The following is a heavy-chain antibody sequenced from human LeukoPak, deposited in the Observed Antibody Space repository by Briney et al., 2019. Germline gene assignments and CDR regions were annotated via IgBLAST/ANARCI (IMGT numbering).Heavy chain of an antibody. CDR1: GGTLSSYA. J-gene: IGHJ5*02. CDR2: IIPIFGTA. CDR3: ARDYMVRGVMGNWFDP. D-gene: IGHD3-10*01. Sequence: GASVKVSCKAYGGTLSSYAISWVRQAPGQGLEWMGGIIPIFGTANYAQKFQGRVTITADESTSTAYMELSSLRSEETAVYYCARDYMVRGVMGNWFDPWSAGTLVTVSS. V-gene: IGHV1-69*13.